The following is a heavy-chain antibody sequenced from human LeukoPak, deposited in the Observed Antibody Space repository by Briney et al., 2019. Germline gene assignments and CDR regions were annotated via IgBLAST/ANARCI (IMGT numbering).Heavy chain of an antibody. Sequence: GRALRLSCAASVFTFSNYFMHWVRQAPCKGLEWVADIASDGSHTFYVESVKGRFTISRDNSKNTLYLQMNSLGPEDTAVYFCARERQDTVIHSGAFDIWGQGTMVTVSS. CDR3: ARERQDTVIHSGAFDI. CDR2: IASDGSHT. V-gene: IGHV3-30-3*01. D-gene: IGHD2-21*02. J-gene: IGHJ3*02. CDR1: VFTFSNYF.